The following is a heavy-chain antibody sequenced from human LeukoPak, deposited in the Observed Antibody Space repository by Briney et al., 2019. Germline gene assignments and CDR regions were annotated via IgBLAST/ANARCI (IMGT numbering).Heavy chain of an antibody. Sequence: GGSLRLSCAASGFTFNTHGMHWVRQAPGKGLEWSAAIWFDGSVKHYSDAVKGRFTISRDNSLNTLYLQMNSLRVEATAIYYCAKDTAIQFLEPAFWGQGTLLTVSS. CDR1: GFTFNTHG. J-gene: IGHJ4*02. CDR3: AKDTAIQFLEPAF. CDR2: IWFDGSVK. V-gene: IGHV3-33*06. D-gene: IGHD3-3*01.